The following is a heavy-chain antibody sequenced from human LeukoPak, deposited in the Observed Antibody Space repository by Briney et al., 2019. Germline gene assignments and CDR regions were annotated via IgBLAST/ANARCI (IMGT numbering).Heavy chain of an antibody. V-gene: IGHV3-74*01. Sequence: GGSLRLSCAASGFAFSKYWIHWVRQRPGEGLMWVSRINNDGSATVYADSVRGRFTISRDNDENTVYLQMSRLRSEDTAVYYCVRAGHQDYYYFDLWGRGTLVSVSS. CDR1: GFAFSKYW. J-gene: IGHJ2*01. CDR2: INNDGSAT. CDR3: VRAGHQDYYYFDL.